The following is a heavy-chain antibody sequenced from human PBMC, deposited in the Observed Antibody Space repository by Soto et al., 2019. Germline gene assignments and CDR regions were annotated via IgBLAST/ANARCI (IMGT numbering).Heavy chain of an antibody. V-gene: IGHV3-30-3*01. CDR1: GFTFSSYA. CDR2: ISYDGSNK. CDR3: ARYRRYNWNYESSFDY. Sequence: PGGSLRLSCAASGFTFSSYAMHWVRQAPGKGLEWVAVISYDGSNKYYADSVKGRFTISRDNSKNTLYLQMNSLRAEDTAVYYCARYRRYNWNYESSFDYRGQGTLVTVSS. D-gene: IGHD1-7*01. J-gene: IGHJ4*02.